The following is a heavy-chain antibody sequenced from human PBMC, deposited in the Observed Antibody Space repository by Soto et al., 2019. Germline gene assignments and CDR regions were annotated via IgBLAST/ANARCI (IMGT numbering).Heavy chain of an antibody. CDR2: IYYSGST. D-gene: IGHD3-10*01. CDR3: ASSGSYYDYYYGMDV. CDR1: GGSISSYY. J-gene: IGHJ6*02. V-gene: IGHV4-59*01. Sequence: SETLSLTCTVSGGSISSYYWSWIRQPPGKGLEWIGYIYYSGSTNYNPSLKSRVTISVDTSKNQFSLKLSSVTAADTAVYYCASSGSYYDYYYGMDVWGQGTTVTVSS.